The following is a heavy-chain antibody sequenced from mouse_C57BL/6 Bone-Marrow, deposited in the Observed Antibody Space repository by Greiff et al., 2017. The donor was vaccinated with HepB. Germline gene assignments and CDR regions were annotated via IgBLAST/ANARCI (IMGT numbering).Heavy chain of an antibody. CDR3: ARRTGWFRGYYFDY. Sequence: DVMLVESGGGLVQPGGSLKLSCAASGFTFSDYGMAWVRQAPRKGPEWVAFISNLAYSIYYADTVTGRFTISRENAKNTLYLERSSLRSEDTAMYYCARRTGWFRGYYFDYWGQGTTLTVSS. J-gene: IGHJ2*01. CDR1: GFTFSDYG. V-gene: IGHV5-15*04. CDR2: ISNLAYSI. D-gene: IGHD2-3*01.